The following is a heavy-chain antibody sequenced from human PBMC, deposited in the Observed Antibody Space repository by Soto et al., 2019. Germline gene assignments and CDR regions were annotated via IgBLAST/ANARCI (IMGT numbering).Heavy chain of an antibody. CDR3: AREYRVDIVAFHDAFDI. CDR1: GFTFSSYS. J-gene: IGHJ3*02. V-gene: IGHV3-48*02. CDR2: ISSSSSTI. Sequence: EVQLVESGGGLVQPGGSLRLSCAASGFTFSSYSMNWVRQAPGKGLEWVSYISSSSSTIYYADSVKGRFTISRDNAKNSLELQMNSLRDEDTAVYYCAREYRVDIVAFHDAFDIWGQGTMVTVSS. D-gene: IGHD5-12*01.